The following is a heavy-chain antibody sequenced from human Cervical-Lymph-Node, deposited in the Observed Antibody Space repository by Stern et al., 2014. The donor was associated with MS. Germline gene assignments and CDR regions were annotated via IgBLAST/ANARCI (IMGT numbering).Heavy chain of an antibody. V-gene: IGHV3-23*04. Sequence: EVQLVVSGGGLVQPGGSLRLSCAASGFTFSTYAFSWVRQAQGKGLEWVSSISDRGVYTYYADSVNGWFTISRDNSKSMLYLEMQSLRAEDTAVYHCAKDLGRGVVVVPLYGLDVWGQGTTVTVSS. CDR2: ISDRGVYT. CDR1: GFTFSTYA. CDR3: AKDLGRGVVVVPLYGLDV. J-gene: IGHJ6*02. D-gene: IGHD2-2*01.